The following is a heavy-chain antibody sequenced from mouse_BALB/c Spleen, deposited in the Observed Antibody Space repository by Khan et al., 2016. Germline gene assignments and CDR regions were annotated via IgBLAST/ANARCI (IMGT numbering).Heavy chain of an antibody. CDR2: ILPGSGYS. CDR1: GYTFSNYW. Sequence: VQLQESGAELMKPGASVKISCKATGYTFSNYWIEWVKQRPGHGLEWIGDILPGSGYSNSNEKFKGKATFTADASSNTAYMQLISLTSEDSAVYFCASAWYSMDYWGQGTSVTVSS. CDR3: ASAWYSMDY. V-gene: IGHV1-9*01. J-gene: IGHJ4*01.